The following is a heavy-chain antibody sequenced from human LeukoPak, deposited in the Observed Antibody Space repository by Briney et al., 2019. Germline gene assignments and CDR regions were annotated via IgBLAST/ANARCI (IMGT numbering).Heavy chain of an antibody. Sequence: GGSLRLSCVVSGFTFSDHYMDWVRQAPGKGLEWVGRTKNKANSYTTDYAASVKGRFTISRDDSKNSLYLQMNSLKTEDTAVYYCARAYSGSYPFFDYWGQGTLVTVSS. CDR1: GFTFSDHY. J-gene: IGHJ4*02. CDR2: TKNKANSYTT. V-gene: IGHV3-72*01. CDR3: ARAYSGSYPFFDY. D-gene: IGHD1-26*01.